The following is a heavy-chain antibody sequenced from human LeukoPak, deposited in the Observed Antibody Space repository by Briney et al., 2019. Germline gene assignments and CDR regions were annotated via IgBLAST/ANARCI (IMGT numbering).Heavy chain of an antibody. V-gene: IGHV4-59*12. J-gene: IGHJ4*02. CDR3: TRGHGWTDY. Sequence: PSETLSLTCTVSGGSISDYYWSWIRQPPGKGLEWIGYIYDSGNTNYNPSLKRRVTISVDTSKNQFSLELISVTAADTAVYYCTRGHGWTDYWGQGTLVTVSS. CDR2: IYDSGNT. D-gene: IGHD6-19*01. CDR1: GGSISDYY.